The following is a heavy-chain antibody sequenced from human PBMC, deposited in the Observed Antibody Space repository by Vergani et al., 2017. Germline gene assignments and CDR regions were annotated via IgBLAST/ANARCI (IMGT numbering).Heavy chain of an antibody. Sequence: EVQLVESGGGLVQPGGSLRLSCAASGFTFSSYWMHWVRQAPGKGLVWVSRINSDWSSTSYADSVKGRFTISRDNAKNTLYLQLNSLRAEDTAVYYCARDVVGAAGTFGGYYYMDVWGKGTTVTVSS. J-gene: IGHJ6*03. D-gene: IGHD6-13*01. CDR1: GFTFSSYW. V-gene: IGHV3-74*01. CDR3: ARDVVGAAGTFGGYYYMDV. CDR2: INSDWSST.